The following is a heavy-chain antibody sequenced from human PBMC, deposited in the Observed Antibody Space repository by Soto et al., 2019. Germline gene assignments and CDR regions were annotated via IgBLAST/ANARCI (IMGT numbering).Heavy chain of an antibody. CDR1: GFTFSRHG. Sequence: PGESLKISCVASGFTFSRHGLSWVRQAPGKGLEWVSTINPSGDSTFYADSVKGRFIISRDNSKNTVYLQMNSLSVGDTAVYLCAKVDVSTAGSFDYWGQGALVTVSS. V-gene: IGHV3-23*01. J-gene: IGHJ4*02. CDR3: AKVDVSTAGSFDY. D-gene: IGHD6-13*01. CDR2: INPSGDST.